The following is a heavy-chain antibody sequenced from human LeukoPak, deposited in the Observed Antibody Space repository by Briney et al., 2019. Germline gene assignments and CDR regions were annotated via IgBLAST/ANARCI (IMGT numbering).Heavy chain of an antibody. V-gene: IGHV3-66*01. D-gene: IGHD3-22*01. CDR1: GFIVSSNY. Sequence: GGSLRLSCAASGFIVSSNYMSWVRQAPGKGLEWVSVIYSGGSTYYADSVKGRFTISRDNSKNTLYLQMNSLRAEDTAVYYCARDPDSSGYINEDDCWGQGTLVTVSS. J-gene: IGHJ4*02. CDR2: IYSGGST. CDR3: ARDPDSSGYINEDDC.